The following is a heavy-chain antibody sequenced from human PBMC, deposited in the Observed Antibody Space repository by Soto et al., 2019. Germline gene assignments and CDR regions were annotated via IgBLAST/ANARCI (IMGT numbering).Heavy chain of an antibody. CDR1: GFTFSSYA. D-gene: IGHD3-22*01. J-gene: IGHJ6*02. CDR2: ISYDGSNK. V-gene: IGHV3-30-3*01. Sequence: PGGSLRLSCAASGFTFSSYAMHWVRQAPGKGLEWVAVISYDGSNKYYADSVKGRFTISRDNSKNTLYLQMNSLRAEDTAVYYCARGGVVVITDPYKGYYYYGMDVWGQGTTVTVSS. CDR3: ARGGVVVITDPYKGYYYYGMDV.